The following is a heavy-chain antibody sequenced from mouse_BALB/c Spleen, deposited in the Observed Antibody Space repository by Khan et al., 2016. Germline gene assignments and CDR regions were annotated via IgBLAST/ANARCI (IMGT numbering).Heavy chain of an antibody. J-gene: IGHJ4*01. V-gene: IGHV9-3-1*01. CDR1: GYTFTNYG. CDR3: ARPPYLSCVMVF. Sequence: QIQLVQSGPELKKPGETVKISCKASGYTFTNYGMNWVKQAPGKGLKWMGWINTYTGEPTYADDFKGRFAFSLETSASTAYLQINNRKNEDTATDYCARPPYLSCVMVFWGQGTSITVSS. CDR2: INTYTGEP. D-gene: IGHD2-10*01.